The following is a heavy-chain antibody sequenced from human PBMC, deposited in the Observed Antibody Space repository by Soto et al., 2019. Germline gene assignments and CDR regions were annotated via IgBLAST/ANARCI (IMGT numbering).Heavy chain of an antibody. CDR2: IIPILGIA. J-gene: IGHJ5*02. Sequence: GPSVKVSCKASGGTFSSYTISWVRQAPGQGLEWMGRIIPILGIANYAQKFQGRVTITADKSTSTAYMELRSLRSDDTAVYYCARDISDDYTNWLTAGFDPWGQGTLVTVSS. CDR1: GGTFSSYT. D-gene: IGHD4-4*01. V-gene: IGHV1-69*04. CDR3: ARDISDDYTNWLTAGFDP.